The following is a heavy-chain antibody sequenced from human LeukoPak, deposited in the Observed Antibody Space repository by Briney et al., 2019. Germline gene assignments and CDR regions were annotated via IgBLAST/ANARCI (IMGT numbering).Heavy chain of an antibody. CDR1: GYTFTSYA. D-gene: IGHD2-2*01. V-gene: IGHV1-3*01. CDR3: ARRVVPAASDAFDI. CDR2: INAGNGNT. Sequence: ASVKVSCKASGYTFTSYAMHWVRQAPGQRLEWMGWINAGNGNTKYSQKFQGRVTITRDTSASTAYMELSSLRSEDTAVYYSARRVVPAASDAFDIWGQGTMVTVSS. J-gene: IGHJ3*02.